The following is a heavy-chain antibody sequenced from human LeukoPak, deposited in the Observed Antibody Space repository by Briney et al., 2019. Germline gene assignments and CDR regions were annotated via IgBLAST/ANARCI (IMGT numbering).Heavy chain of an antibody. V-gene: IGHV3-74*01. CDR1: GFTFSSYW. CDR2: INSDGSSS. CDR3: AREMAAYYPNPRYYFDY. D-gene: IGHD1-26*01. Sequence: GGSLRLSCAASGFTFSSYWMHWVRQPPGKGLVWVSRINSDGSSSSYADSVKGRFTISRDNAKNTRYLQMTSLRAEDTAVYYCAREMAAYYPNPRYYFDYWGQGTLVTVSS. J-gene: IGHJ4*02.